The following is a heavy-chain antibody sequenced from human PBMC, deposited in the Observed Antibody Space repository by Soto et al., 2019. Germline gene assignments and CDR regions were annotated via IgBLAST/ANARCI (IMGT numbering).Heavy chain of an antibody. D-gene: IGHD2-21*01. Sequence: ASVKISCKASGYTFSGYRITWVRKAPGQGLEWMGRISGYNGNTNYARTLRGRLTLTTDTSTSTAYVELRSLTSDDTAVYYCARDVFCGGAPACPDMDVWGQGTTVTVSS. CDR1: GYTFSGYR. V-gene: IGHV1-18*04. J-gene: IGHJ6*02. CDR2: ISGYNGNT. CDR3: ARDVFCGGAPACPDMDV.